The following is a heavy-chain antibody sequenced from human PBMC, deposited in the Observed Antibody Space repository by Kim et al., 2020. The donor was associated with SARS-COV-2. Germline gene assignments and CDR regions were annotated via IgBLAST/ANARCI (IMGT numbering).Heavy chain of an antibody. J-gene: IGHJ3*02. D-gene: IGHD2-2*01. CDR3: ARVWPIYCSSTSCYQNDAVDI. CDR2: INTNTGNP. CDR1: GYTFTSYA. V-gene: IGHV7-4-1*02. Sequence: ASVKVSCKASGYTFTSYAMNWVRQAPGQGLEWMGWINTNTGNPTYAQGFTGRFVFSLDTSVSTAYLQINSLKAEDTAVYYCARVWPIYCSSTSCYQNDAVDIWGQGTMVTVSS.